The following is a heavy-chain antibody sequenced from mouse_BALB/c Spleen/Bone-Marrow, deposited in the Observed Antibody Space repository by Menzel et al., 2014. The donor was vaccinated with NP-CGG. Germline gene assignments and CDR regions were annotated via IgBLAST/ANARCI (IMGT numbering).Heavy chain of an antibody. CDR2: VYPGNDNS. CDR1: GYTFTSYW. Sequence: KQSGSELVRPGASVKLSCKASGYTFTSYWMHWVKQRHGQGLEWIGNVYPGNDNSNYDEKFKSKGTLTVDTSSSTAYMRLSSLTSEDSAIYYCAIHGEAMDYWSQGTSVTVSS. V-gene: IGHV1S22*01. J-gene: IGHJ4*01. CDR3: AIHGEAMDY.